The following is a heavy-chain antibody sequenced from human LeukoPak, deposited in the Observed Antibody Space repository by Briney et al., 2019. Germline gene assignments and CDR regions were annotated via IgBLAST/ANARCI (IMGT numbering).Heavy chain of an antibody. D-gene: IGHD3-22*01. J-gene: IGHJ4*02. Sequence: PGGSLRLSCAASGFTFSDYYMTWIRQAPGKGLEWVSYISSSGSIIYYADSVKGRFIISRDNAKNSLYLQMNSLRAEDTTVYFCARVGYDSSGRFDYWGQGTLVTVSS. CDR1: GFTFSDYY. CDR2: ISSSGSII. V-gene: IGHV3-11*04. CDR3: ARVGYDSSGRFDY.